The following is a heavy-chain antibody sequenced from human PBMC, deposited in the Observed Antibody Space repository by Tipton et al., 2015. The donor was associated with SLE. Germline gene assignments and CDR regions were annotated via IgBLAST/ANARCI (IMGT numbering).Heavy chain of an antibody. J-gene: IGHJ3*02. CDR2: INHSGST. V-gene: IGHV4-34*01. D-gene: IGHD4-23*01. CDR1: GGSFSGYY. CDR3: AREVTSNGFDI. Sequence: LRLSCAVYGGSFSGYYWSWIRQPPGKGLEWIGEINHSGSTNYNPSLKSRVTISVDTSKNQFSLKLSSVTAADTAVYYCAREVTSNGFDIWGQGTMVTVSS.